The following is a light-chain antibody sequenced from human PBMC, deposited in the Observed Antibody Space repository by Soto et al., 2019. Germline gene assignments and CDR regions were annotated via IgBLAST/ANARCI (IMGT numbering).Light chain of an antibody. CDR1: QSVGGTF. V-gene: IGKV3-15*01. J-gene: IGKJ4*01. CDR3: QPYNNWPLT. CDR2: DTS. Sequence: EIVLTQSPGTLSVSPGEGATLSCRASQSVGGTFLAWYQHKPGQTPRLLIYDTSTRATGVPTRFSGSRSGAEFALTINSLQSEDFAVYYCQPYNNWPLTFGGGTKVDIK.